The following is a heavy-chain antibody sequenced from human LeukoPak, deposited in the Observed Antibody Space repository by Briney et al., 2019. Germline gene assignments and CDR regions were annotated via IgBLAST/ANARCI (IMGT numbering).Heavy chain of an antibody. CDR2: ISGRSNYI. CDR3: ARGSTLGSVTSSSRHNWFDP. V-gene: IGHV3-21*01. Sequence: PGGSLRLSCAASGFTFSTFSMNWVRQAPGKGLEWVSSISGRSNYIFYADSVKGRFTISRDNAENSLYLLLNSLRVEDTAVYYCARGSTLGSVTSSSRHNWFDPWGQGTLVTVSS. J-gene: IGHJ5*02. CDR1: GFTFSTFS. D-gene: IGHD2-2*01.